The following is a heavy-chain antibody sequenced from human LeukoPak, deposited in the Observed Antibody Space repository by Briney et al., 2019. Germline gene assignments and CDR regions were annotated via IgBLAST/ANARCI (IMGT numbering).Heavy chain of an antibody. CDR1: GGSFSGYY. D-gene: IGHD5-18*01. J-gene: IGHJ6*03. V-gene: IGHV4-34*01. CDR3: ARLGYSYGYGYYYYYMDV. Sequence: SETLSLTCAVYGGSFSGYYWSWIRQPPGKGLEWIGEINHSGSTNYNPSLKSRVTISVDTSKNQFSLKLSSVTAADTAVYYCARLGYSYGYGYYYYYMDVWGKGTTVTVSS. CDR2: INHSGST.